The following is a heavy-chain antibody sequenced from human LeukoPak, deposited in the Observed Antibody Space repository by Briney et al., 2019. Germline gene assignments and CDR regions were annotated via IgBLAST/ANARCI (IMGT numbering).Heavy chain of an antibody. J-gene: IGHJ4*02. CDR2: ISSSSSYI. Sequence: GGSLRLSCAASGFTFSSYSMNWVRQAPGKGLEWVSSISSSSSYIYYADSVKGRFTISRDNAKNSLYLQMNSLRAEDMAVYYCARRSMVRGVPSFDYWGQGTLVTVSS. CDR3: ARRSMVRGVPSFDY. CDR1: GFTFSSYS. V-gene: IGHV3-21*01. D-gene: IGHD3-10*01.